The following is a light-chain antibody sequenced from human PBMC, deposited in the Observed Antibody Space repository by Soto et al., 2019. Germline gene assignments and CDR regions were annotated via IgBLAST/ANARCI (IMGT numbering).Light chain of an antibody. CDR1: QSLESS. CDR3: HQYGSSPST. J-gene: IGKJ1*01. Sequence: DIVLTQSPATLSLSPGQRATLSCRASQSLESSLVWYQQKPGQAPRLLIYDASNRVTGIPARFSGSGSGTDFTLTISRLEPEDFAVYYCHQYGSSPSTFGQGTKGGYQ. V-gene: IGKV3-20*01. CDR2: DAS.